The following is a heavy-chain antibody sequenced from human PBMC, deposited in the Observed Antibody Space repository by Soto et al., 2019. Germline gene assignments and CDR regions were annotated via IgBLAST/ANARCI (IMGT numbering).Heavy chain of an antibody. CDR3: ARDPGIAVAGTWDY. CDR1: GYTFTGYY. Sequence: QVQLVQSGAEVKKPGASVKVSCKASGYTFTGYYMHWVRQAPGQGLEWMGWINPNSGGTNYAQKFQGWVTMTRDTSISTAYMELSRLRSDDTGVYYCARDPGIAVAGTWDYWGQGTLVTVSS. CDR2: INPNSGGT. J-gene: IGHJ4*02. D-gene: IGHD6-19*01. V-gene: IGHV1-2*04.